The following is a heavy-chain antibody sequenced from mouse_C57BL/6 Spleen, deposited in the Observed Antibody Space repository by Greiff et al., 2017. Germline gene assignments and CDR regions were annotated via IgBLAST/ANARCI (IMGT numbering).Heavy chain of an antibody. D-gene: IGHD2-5*01. V-gene: IGHV5-6*01. J-gene: IGHJ2*01. CDR1: GFTFSSYG. Sequence: EVKLVESGGDLVKPGGSLKLSCAASGFTFSSYGMSWVRQTPDKRLEWVATISSGGSYTYYPDSVKGRFTISRDNAKNTLYLHMSSLKSEDTAMYYCARHAYSNYFDYWGQGTTLTVSS. CDR3: ARHAYSNYFDY. CDR2: ISSGGSYT.